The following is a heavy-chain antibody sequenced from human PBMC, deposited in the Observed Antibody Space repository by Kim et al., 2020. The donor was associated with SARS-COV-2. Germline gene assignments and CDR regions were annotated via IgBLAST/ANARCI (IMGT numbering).Heavy chain of an antibody. J-gene: IGHJ4*02. CDR2: IYHSGST. CDR1: GSSISSGYY. CDR3: AREERWLQLIDY. Sequence: SETLSLTCTVSGSSISSGYYWGWIRQPPGKGLEWIGSIYHSGSTYYNPSLKSRVTISVDTSKNQFSLKLSSVTAADTAVYYCAREERWLQLIDYWGQGTLVTVSS. V-gene: IGHV4-38-2*02. D-gene: IGHD1-1*01.